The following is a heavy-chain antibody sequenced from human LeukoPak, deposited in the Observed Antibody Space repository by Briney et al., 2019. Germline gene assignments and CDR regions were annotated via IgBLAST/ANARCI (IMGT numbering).Heavy chain of an antibody. CDR2: IRGKVYGGTT. V-gene: IGHV3-49*03. Sequence: GGSLRLSCAASGFTFSSYAMSWFRQAPGKGLEWVSFIRGKVYGGTTEYAASVKGRFTISRDDSKSIAYLQMNSLKIEDTAVYYCTRGPWGDYWGQGTLVTVSS. CDR3: TRGPWGDY. D-gene: IGHD7-27*01. J-gene: IGHJ4*02. CDR1: GFTFSSYA.